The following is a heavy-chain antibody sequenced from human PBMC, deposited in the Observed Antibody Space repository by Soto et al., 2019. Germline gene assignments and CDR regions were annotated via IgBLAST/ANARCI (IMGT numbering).Heavy chain of an antibody. J-gene: IGHJ6*02. CDR2: IKSKTDGGTT. V-gene: IGHV3-15*07. D-gene: IGHD4-17*01. CDR1: GFTFSNAW. Sequence: GGSLRLSCAASGFTFSNAWMNWVRQAPGKGLEWVGRIKSKTDGGTTDYAAPVKGRFTISRDDSKNTLYLQMNSLKTEDTAVYYCTTDDYGVTPYYYYGMDVWGQGTTVTVSS. CDR3: TTDDYGVTPYYYYGMDV.